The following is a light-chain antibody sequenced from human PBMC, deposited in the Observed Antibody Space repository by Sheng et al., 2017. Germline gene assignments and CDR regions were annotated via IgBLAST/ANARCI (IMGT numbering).Light chain of an antibody. CDR1: QSISSW. CDR2: KAS. CDR3: QRANSFPPLYT. V-gene: IGKV1-5*03. Sequence: DIQMTQSPSTLSASVGDRVTITCRASQSISSWLAWYQQKPGKAPKLLIYKASSLESGVPSRFSGSGSGTEFTLTISSLQPDDFATYYCQRANSFPPLYT. J-gene: IGKJ2*01.